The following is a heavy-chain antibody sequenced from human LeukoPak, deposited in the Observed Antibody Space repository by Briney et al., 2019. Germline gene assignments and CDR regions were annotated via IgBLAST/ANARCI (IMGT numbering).Heavy chain of an antibody. CDR1: GFTFSSHG. J-gene: IGHJ1*01. CDR3: AKDDDWGRYKH. D-gene: IGHD3-16*01. Sequence: GGSLRLSCAASGFTFSSHGMNWVRHAPGKGLEWVSGISPSGGIIYCTDSVKGRFTISRDNSKNTQSLQMNSLRAEDTAVYYCAKDDDWGRYKHWGQGTLVTVSS. CDR2: ISPSGGII. V-gene: IGHV3-23*01.